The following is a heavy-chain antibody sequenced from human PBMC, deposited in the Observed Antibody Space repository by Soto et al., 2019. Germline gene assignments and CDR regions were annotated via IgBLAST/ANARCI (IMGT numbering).Heavy chain of an antibody. CDR1: GFTFTSSA. V-gene: IGHV1-58*01. CDR2: IVVGSGNT. CDR3: AAAGEGYSSGWHQYSYGMDV. Sequence: ASVKVSCKASGFTFTSSAVQWVRQARGQRLEWIGWIVVGSGNTNYAQKFQERVTITRDMSTSTAYMELSSLRSEDTAVYYCAAAGEGYSSGWHQYSYGMDVWGQGTTVTVSS. D-gene: IGHD6-19*01. J-gene: IGHJ6*02.